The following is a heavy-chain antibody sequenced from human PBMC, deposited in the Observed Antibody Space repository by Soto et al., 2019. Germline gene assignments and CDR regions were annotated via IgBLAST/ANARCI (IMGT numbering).Heavy chain of an antibody. CDR3: TLNHCAGGGCYDRDY. J-gene: IGHJ1*01. CDR1: NESVTSPGNY. V-gene: IGHV4-31*11. CDR2: ISSGGSP. D-gene: IGHD2-15*01. Sequence: TLSLTCDVSNESVTSPGNYWNWIRQRPDTGLEWIGYISSGGSPFYNPSLKSRVSISLDTSKNVISLALRSVTAADTAVYYCTLNHCAGGGCYDRDYWGRGTRVTVSS.